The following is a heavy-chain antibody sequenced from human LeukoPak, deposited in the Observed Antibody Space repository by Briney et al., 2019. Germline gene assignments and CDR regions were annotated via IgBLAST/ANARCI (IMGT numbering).Heavy chain of an antibody. CDR2: ISAYNGNT. CDR3: ARLFTIFGVVQNWFDP. J-gene: IGHJ5*02. V-gene: IGHV1-18*01. CDR1: GYTFTSYG. D-gene: IGHD3-3*01. Sequence: ASVKVSCKASGYTFTSYGTSWVRQAPGQGLEWMGWISAYNGNTNYAQKLQGRVTMTTDTSTSTAYMELRSLRSDDTAVYYCARLFTIFGVVQNWFDPWGQGTLVTVSS.